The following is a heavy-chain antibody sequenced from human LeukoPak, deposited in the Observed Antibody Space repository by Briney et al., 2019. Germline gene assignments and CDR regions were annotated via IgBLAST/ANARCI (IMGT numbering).Heavy chain of an antibody. CDR3: ARGLRGNVGATTPLGY. CDR1: GYTFTSYG. J-gene: IGHJ4*02. Sequence: ASVKVSCKASGYTFTSYGISWVRQAPGQGLEWMGWISANNGNTNYAQKLQGRVTMTTDTSTSTAYMELRSLRSDDTAVYYCARGLRGNVGATTPLGYWGQGTLVTVSS. V-gene: IGHV1-18*01. CDR2: ISANNGNT. D-gene: IGHD1-26*01.